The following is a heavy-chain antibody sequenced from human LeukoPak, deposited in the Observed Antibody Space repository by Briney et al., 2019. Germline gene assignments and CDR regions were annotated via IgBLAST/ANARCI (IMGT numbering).Heavy chain of an antibody. CDR3: AKDPPGIAAAGTRLDY. D-gene: IGHD6-13*01. Sequence: GALRLSCAASRFTFSSYWMSWVRQAPGKGLEWVAFIRYDGSNKYYADSVKGRFTISRDNSKNTLYLQMNSLRAEDTAVYYCAKDPPGIAAAGTRLDYWGQGTLVTVSS. V-gene: IGHV3-30*02. CDR2: IRYDGSNK. J-gene: IGHJ4*02. CDR1: RFTFSSYW.